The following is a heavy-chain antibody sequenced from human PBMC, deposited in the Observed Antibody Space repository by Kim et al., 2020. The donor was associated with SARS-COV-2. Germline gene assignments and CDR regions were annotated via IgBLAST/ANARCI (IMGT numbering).Heavy chain of an antibody. V-gene: IGHV3-33*01. D-gene: IGHD6-13*01. CDR1: GFTFSSYG. CDR3: ARVAAAGPYYYYYYMDV. J-gene: IGHJ6*03. CDR2: LWFDGSNK. Sequence: GGSLRLSRAASGFTFSSYGMHWVRQAPGKGLEWMAFLWFDGSNKNYSDSVKGRFAISRDNSKNTLYLQMNSLRVEDTAVYYCARVAAAGPYYYYYYMDVWGKGTTVTVSS.